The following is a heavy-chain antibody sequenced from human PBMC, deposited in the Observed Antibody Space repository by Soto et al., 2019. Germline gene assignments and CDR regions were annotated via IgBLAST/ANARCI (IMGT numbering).Heavy chain of an antibody. Sequence: SETLSLTCSVSGYSVSSSDYYWAWIRQPPGKGLEWIGSMLYSGLTYYNPSLKRRVTLSVDTSKNQFSVRLNSVTASDTAVYYCAPLSVSLSGPYGIHVWGQGTTVTVS. CDR1: GYSVSSSDYY. V-gene: IGHV4-39*01. D-gene: IGHD2-15*01. CDR2: MLYSGLT. J-gene: IGHJ6*02. CDR3: APLSVSLSGPYGIHV.